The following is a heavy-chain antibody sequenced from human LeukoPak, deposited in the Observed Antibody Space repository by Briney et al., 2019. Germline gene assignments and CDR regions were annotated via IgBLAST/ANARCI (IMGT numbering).Heavy chain of an antibody. J-gene: IGHJ6*03. CDR2: ISAYNGKT. CDR1: TFTSYX. CDR3: ARVRSYYYYYMDV. V-gene: IGHV1-18*01. Sequence: TFTSYXXXWVRQAXGQGXXGXGXISAYNGKTNYAQKLQGRVTMTTDTSTSTAYMELRSLRSDDTAVYYCARVRSYYYYYMDVWGKGTTVTVSS.